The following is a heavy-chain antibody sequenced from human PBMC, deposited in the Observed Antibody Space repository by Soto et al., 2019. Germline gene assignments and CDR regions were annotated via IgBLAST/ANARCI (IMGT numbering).Heavy chain of an antibody. CDR2: ISHDGINK. Sequence: QVRLVESGGGVVQPGRSLRLSCTASGFSFSSYAMYWFRQPPGKGLEWVAVISHDGINKHYADSVKGRVTVSRDNSSHSLDLQLNSLRGEDTAMHCCARDMYSSDYFVKWFEPWGQGTLVTVSS. D-gene: IGHD6-19*01. J-gene: IGHJ5*01. CDR3: ARDMYSSDYFVKWFEP. V-gene: IGHV3-30-3*01. CDR1: GFSFSSYA.